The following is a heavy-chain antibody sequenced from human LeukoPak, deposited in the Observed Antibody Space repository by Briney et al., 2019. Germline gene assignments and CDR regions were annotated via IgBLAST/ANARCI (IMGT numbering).Heavy chain of an antibody. CDR2: ISGSGGST. Sequence: GGSLRLSCAASGFTFSSYAMSWVRQAPGKGLEWVPAISGSGGSTYYADSVKGRFTISRDNSKNTLYLQMNSLRAEDTAVYYCAKDVRYCSGGSCYWGQGTLVTVSS. CDR1: GFTFSSYA. V-gene: IGHV3-23*01. D-gene: IGHD2-15*01. CDR3: AKDVRYCSGGSCY. J-gene: IGHJ4*02.